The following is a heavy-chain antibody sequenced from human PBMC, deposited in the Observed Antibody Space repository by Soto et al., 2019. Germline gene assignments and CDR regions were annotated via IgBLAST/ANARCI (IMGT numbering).Heavy chain of an antibody. CDR1: GFTFSNYG. D-gene: IGHD2-2*01. J-gene: IGHJ4*02. CDR3: AKDVYCSTTGCLRNIVHC. Sequence: QVQLVESGGGVVQPGRSLRLSCAASGFTFSNYGMHWVRQAPGKGLEWVSIMSYDGINKLYADSVEGRFTISRDNSKNTLYLQMDSLRAEDTAVYYCAKDVYCSTTGCLRNIVHCWGQGTLVTVSS. V-gene: IGHV3-30*18. CDR2: MSYDGINK.